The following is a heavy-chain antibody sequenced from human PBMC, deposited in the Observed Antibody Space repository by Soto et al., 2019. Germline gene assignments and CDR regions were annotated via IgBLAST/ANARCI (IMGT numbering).Heavy chain of an antibody. CDR1: GYTFTSYD. CDR3: AGNLYTGSGYYYWYFDL. V-gene: IGHV1-8*01. J-gene: IGHJ2*01. CDR2: MNPNSGNT. Sequence: ASVKLSCKASGYTFTSYDINCVRQATGQGLEWMGWMNPNSGNTVYAQKFQGRVTMTRNTSIRTAYMELSSLRSEDTAVYYCAGNLYTGSGYYYWYFDLWGRGTMVTVS. D-gene: IGHD3-3*01.